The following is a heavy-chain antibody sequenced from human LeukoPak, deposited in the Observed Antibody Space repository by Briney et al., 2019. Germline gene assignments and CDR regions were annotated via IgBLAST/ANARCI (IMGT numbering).Heavy chain of an antibody. D-gene: IGHD2-15*01. Sequence: GGSLRLSCAASGFTFDDYAMHWVRQAPGKGLEWVSGISWNSGSIGYADSVRGRFTISRDNSKNTLYLQMNSLRAEDTAVYYCAKAPYCSGGSCRTYYYYYGMDVWGQGTTVTVSS. V-gene: IGHV3-9*01. CDR3: AKAPYCSGGSCRTYYYYYGMDV. J-gene: IGHJ6*02. CDR1: GFTFDDYA. CDR2: ISWNSGSI.